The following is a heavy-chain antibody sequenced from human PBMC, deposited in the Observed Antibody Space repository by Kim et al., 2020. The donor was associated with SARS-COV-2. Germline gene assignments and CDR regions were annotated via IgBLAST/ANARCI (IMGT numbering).Heavy chain of an antibody. CDR2: ISSSSSYI. V-gene: IGHV3-21*01. D-gene: IGHD3-10*01. CDR3: ARDYGSGSYYSYYYYGMDV. J-gene: IGHJ6*02. Sequence: GGSLRLSCAASGFTFSSYSMNWVRQAPGKGLEWVSSISSSSSYIYYADSVKGRFTISRDNAKNSLYLQMNSLRAEDTAVYYCARDYGSGSYYSYYYYGMDVWGQGTTVTVSS. CDR1: GFTFSSYS.